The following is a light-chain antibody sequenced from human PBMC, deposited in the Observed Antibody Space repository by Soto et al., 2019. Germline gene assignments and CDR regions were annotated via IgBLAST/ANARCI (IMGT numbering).Light chain of an antibody. J-gene: IGKJ4*01. Sequence: EIVLTQSPGALSVAPGETLSLSCRASEAINNNFVAWYQQRPGQVPRLLKYGASIRVSGVPDRISGRRSGTGFILNIARVEPEDSAVYFCQQYHLSPLPFGGGTQV. CDR2: GAS. CDR1: EAINNNF. V-gene: IGKV3-20*01. CDR3: QQYHLSPLP.